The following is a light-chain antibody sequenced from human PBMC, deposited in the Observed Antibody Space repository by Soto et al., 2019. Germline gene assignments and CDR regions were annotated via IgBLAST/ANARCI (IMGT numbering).Light chain of an antibody. V-gene: IGKV1-33*01. Sequence: IPMTQSPSSLSASVGDRVTISCQASQDINNYLNWYQQKPGKAPKLLIYDASDLETGVPSRFSGSGSGTDFSFTISNLQPEDAATYYCQQYDTLPLTFGGGTRLEIK. CDR2: DAS. CDR3: QQYDTLPLT. J-gene: IGKJ4*01. CDR1: QDINNY.